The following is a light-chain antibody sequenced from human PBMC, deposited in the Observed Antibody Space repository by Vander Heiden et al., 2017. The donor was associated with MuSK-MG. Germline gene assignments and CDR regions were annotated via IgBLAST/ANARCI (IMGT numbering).Light chain of an antibody. V-gene: IGKV1-39*01. CDR1: QSICSY. J-gene: IGKJ4*01. Sequence: DIQMTQSPSSLSASVGDRVTITCRASQSICSYLNWYQQKPGKAPKLLIYAASSLQSGVPSRFSGSGSGTDFTLTISRLQPEDFATYYCQQSDSTPLTFGGGTKVEIK. CDR2: AAS. CDR3: QQSDSTPLT.